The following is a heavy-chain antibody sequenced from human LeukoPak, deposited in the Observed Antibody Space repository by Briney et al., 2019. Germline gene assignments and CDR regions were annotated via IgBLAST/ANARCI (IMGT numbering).Heavy chain of an antibody. J-gene: IGHJ4*02. CDR3: ARGRFLEWLLDY. V-gene: IGHV1-2*02. Sequence: ASVKVSCKASGYTFTGYYMHWVRQAPGQGLEWMGWINPNSGSTNYAQKFQGRVTMTRDTSISTAYMELSRLRSDDTAVYYCARGRFLEWLLDYWGQGTLVTVSS. CDR2: INPNSGST. CDR1: GYTFTGYY. D-gene: IGHD3-3*01.